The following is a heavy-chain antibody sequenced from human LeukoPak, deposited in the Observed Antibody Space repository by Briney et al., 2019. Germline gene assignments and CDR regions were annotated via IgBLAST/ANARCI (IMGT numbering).Heavy chain of an antibody. CDR2: IIPILGIA. D-gene: IGHD5-24*01. CDR3: ASGEMATMYFDY. V-gene: IGHV1-69*04. Sequence: ASVKVSCKASGGTFSSYAISWVRQAPGQGLEWMGRIIPILGIANYAQKFQGRVTITADKSTSTAYMELSSLRSEDTAVYYYASGEMATMYFDYWGQGTLDTVSS. J-gene: IGHJ4*02. CDR1: GGTFSSYA.